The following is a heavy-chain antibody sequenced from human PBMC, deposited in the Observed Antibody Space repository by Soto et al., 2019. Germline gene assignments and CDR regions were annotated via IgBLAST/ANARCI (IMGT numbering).Heavy chain of an antibody. D-gene: IGHD2-15*01. Sequence: EVQLVESGGGLVKPGGSLRLSCAASGFTFSSYSMNWVRQAPGKGLEWVSSISSSSSYIYYADSVKGRFTISRDNAKNSLDLQMNSLRAEDTAVYYCARESCSGGSCYSAYYYYYMDVWGKGTTVTVSS. J-gene: IGHJ6*03. CDR1: GFTFSSYS. CDR2: ISSSSSYI. CDR3: ARESCSGGSCYSAYYYYYMDV. V-gene: IGHV3-21*01.